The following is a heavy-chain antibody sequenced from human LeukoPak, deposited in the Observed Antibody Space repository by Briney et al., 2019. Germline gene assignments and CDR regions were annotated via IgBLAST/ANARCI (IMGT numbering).Heavy chain of an antibody. CDR2: IYSGGST. Sequence: GGSLRLSCAASGFTVSSNYMSWVRQAPGKGLEGVSVIYSGGSTYYADSVKGRFTISRDNSKNTLYLQMNSLRAEDTAVYYCARGRGYRYGYSYYMDVWGKGTTVTVSS. CDR1: GFTVSSNY. CDR3: ARGRGYRYGYSYYMDV. J-gene: IGHJ6*03. V-gene: IGHV3-53*01. D-gene: IGHD5-18*01.